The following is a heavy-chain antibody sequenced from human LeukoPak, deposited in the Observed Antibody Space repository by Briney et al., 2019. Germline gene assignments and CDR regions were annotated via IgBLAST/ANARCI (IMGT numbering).Heavy chain of an antibody. V-gene: IGHV4-39*01. CDR2: IYYSGST. CDR1: GSSISSSSYY. J-gene: IGHJ4*02. Sequence: SETLSLTCTVSGSSISSSSYYWGWIRQPPGKGLEWIGSIYYSGSTYYNPSLKSRVTISVDTSKNQFSPKLSSVTAADTAVYYCARGRGLDYDFWSGYYPVFDYWGQGTLVTVSS. D-gene: IGHD3-3*01. CDR3: ARGRGLDYDFWSGYYPVFDY.